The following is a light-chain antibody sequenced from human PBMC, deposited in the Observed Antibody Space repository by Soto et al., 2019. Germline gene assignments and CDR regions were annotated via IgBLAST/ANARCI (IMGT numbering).Light chain of an antibody. J-gene: IGLJ1*01. Sequence: SVXNQPSSVSGSPGQSITISCTGTSSDIYTYNYVSWYQQHPGKAPKLIIYEVTNRPSGVSNRFSGSKSGDTASLTISGLRAEDEADYYCSSYTSSTDYVFGTGTKVTVL. CDR1: SSDIYTYNY. CDR3: SSYTSSTDYV. CDR2: EVT. V-gene: IGLV2-14*01.